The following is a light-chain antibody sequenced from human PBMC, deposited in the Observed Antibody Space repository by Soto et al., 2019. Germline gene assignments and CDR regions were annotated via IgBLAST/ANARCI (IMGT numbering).Light chain of an antibody. V-gene: IGLV2-14*01. J-gene: IGLJ1*01. CDR2: DVS. CDR3: NSFTSSSTGV. Sequence: QSALTQPASVSGSPGQSITISCTGTSSDVGGYNYLSWYQQHPGKAPKLMIYDVSNRPSGVSNRFSGSKSGNTASLIISGLQAEDEADYYCNSFTSSSTGVFGTGTKVTVL. CDR1: SSDVGGYNY.